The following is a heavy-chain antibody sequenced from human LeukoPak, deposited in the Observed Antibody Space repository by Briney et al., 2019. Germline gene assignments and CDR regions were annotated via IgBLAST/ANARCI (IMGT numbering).Heavy chain of an antibody. CDR2: MQPDGGEK. V-gene: IGHV3-7*03. CDR3: ARETPYGSLTFAY. CDR1: GFTFRSYW. Sequence: PGGSLRLSCAASGFTFRSYWMSWVRQAPGKGLEWVANMQPDGGEKYYVDSVKGRFTVSRDNAKSSLYLQMNSLRAEDTAVYYCARETPYGSLTFAYGGLGTRVTVSS. J-gene: IGHJ4*02. D-gene: IGHD3-10*01.